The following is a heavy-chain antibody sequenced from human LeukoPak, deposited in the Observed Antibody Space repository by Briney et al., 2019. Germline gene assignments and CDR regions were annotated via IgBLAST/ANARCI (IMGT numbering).Heavy chain of an antibody. CDR1: GFTFSSYA. CDR2: ISSSGGST. J-gene: IGHJ6*02. CDR3: ATHQPANYYYGMDV. V-gene: IGHV3-23*01. D-gene: IGHD2-2*01. Sequence: GGSLRLSCAVSGFTFSSYAMSWVRQAPGKGLEWVSSISSSGGSTYYADSVKGRFTISRDNSKNTMYLQMNRLRAEDTAIYYCATHQPANYYYGMDVWGQGTTVTVSS.